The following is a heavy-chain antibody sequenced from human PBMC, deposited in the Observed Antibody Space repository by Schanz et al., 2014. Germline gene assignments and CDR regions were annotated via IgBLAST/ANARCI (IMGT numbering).Heavy chain of an antibody. J-gene: IGHJ4*02. CDR3: AKDPSHGDYDYYFDY. CDR2: IWSDGSGK. V-gene: IGHV3-33*06. Sequence: QVQLVESGGGVVQPGRSLRLSCAAYGFTLSSYAMHWVRQAPGKGLEWVAVIWSDGSGKYYADSVKGRFTISRDNSKNTLYLQMNSLRAEDTAVYYCAKDPSHGDYDYYFDYWGQGTLVTVSS. CDR1: GFTLSSYA. D-gene: IGHD3-22*01.